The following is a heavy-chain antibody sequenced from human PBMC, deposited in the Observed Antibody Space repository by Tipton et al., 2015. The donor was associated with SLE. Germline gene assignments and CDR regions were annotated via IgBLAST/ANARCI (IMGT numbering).Heavy chain of an antibody. J-gene: IGHJ4*02. V-gene: IGHV1-18*01. Sequence: QVQLVQSGAEVKKPGASVKVSCKASGYTFNSHGISWVRQAPGQGLEWMGWISAYNGDTNYAQKYQGRATMTTDTSTSTAYLELRSLSSDDTAVYYCARGDPRHDGSVGYFDTWGQGALVTVSS. CDR1: GYTFNSHG. CDR2: ISAYNGDT. CDR3: ARGDPRHDGSVGYFDT. D-gene: IGHD3-10*01.